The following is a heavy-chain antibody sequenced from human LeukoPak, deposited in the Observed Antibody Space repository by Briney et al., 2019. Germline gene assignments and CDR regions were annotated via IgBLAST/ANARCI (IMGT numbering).Heavy chain of an antibody. CDR3: AKGGIWNFHDY. J-gene: IGHJ4*02. D-gene: IGHD1-1*01. CDR2: ISGSDGGT. V-gene: IGHV3-23*01. Sequence: GGSLRLSCTASGFTFSSYGMSWVRQAPGKGLEWVSAISGSDGGTNYADSVKGRFTISRDNFKNTLYLQMNSLRAEDTAVYYCAKGGIWNFHDYWGQGILVTVSS. CDR1: GFTFSSYG.